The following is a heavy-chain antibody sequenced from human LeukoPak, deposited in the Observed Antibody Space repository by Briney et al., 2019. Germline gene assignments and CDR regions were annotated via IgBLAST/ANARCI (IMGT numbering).Heavy chain of an antibody. CDR2: IYYSGST. J-gene: IGHJ4*02. D-gene: IGHD1-26*01. V-gene: IGHV4-59*12. CDR3: ARERVSVGATYFDY. CDR1: GGSISSYY. Sequence: PSETLSLTCTVSGGSISSYYWSRIRQPPGKGLEWIGYIYYSGSTNYNPSLKSRVTISVDTSKNQFSLKLSSVTAADTAVYYCARERVSVGATYFDYWGQGTLVTVSS.